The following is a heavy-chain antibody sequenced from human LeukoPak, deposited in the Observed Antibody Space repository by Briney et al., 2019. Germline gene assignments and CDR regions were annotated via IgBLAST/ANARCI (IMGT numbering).Heavy chain of an antibody. CDR3: ARELAGGAFDY. J-gene: IGHJ4*02. CDR1: GFTFSSYW. D-gene: IGHD1-26*01. CDR2: ISSDGSST. V-gene: IGHV3-74*01. Sequence: GGSLRLSCAASGFTFSSYWMHWVRQAPGKGLVWVSHISSDGSSTSYADSVKGRFTISRDNAKNTLYLQMNSLRAEDTAVYYCARELAGGAFDYWGQGTLVTVSS.